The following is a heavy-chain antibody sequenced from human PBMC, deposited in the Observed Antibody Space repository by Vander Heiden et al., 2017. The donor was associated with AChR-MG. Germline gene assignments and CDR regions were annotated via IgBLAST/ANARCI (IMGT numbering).Heavy chain of an antibody. V-gene: IGHV3-9*01. CDR1: GLTFDDYA. CDR3: AKGNYYDSSGHFDY. CDR2: ISWNSGSI. J-gene: IGHJ4*02. D-gene: IGHD3-22*01. Sequence: EVQLVESGGGLVQPGRSLRLSCAASGLTFDDYAMHWVRQAPGKGLEWVSGISWNSGSIGYADSVKGRFTISRDNAKNSLYLQMNSLRAEDTALYYCAKGNYYDSSGHFDYWGQGTLVTVSS.